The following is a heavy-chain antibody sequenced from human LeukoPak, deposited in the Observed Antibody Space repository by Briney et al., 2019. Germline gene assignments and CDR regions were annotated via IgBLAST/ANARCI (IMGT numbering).Heavy chain of an antibody. CDR2: IGGSDGST. V-gene: IGHV3-23*01. CDR3: ATVVVTAIHHYYFDY. D-gene: IGHD2-21*02. CDR1: GFTFSSYA. Sequence: GSLRLSCAASGFTFSSYAMTWVRQAPGKGLEWVSAIGGSDGSTYYADSVKGRFTISRDNSKNTLYLHMYSLRVEDTAVYYCATVVVTAIHHYYFDYWGQGTLVTVSS. J-gene: IGHJ4*02.